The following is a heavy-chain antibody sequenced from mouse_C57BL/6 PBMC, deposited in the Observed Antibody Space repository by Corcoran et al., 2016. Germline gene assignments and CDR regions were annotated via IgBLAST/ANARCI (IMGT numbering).Heavy chain of an antibody. J-gene: IGHJ2*01. D-gene: IGHD2-5*01. V-gene: IGHV3-6*01. CDR3: AREEYYSKGYYFVD. CDR1: GYSITSGYY. Sequence: DVQLQESGPGLVKPSQSLSLTCSVTGYSITSGYYWNWIRQFPGNKLEWMGYISYDGSNNYNPSLKNRIAIPRDTSKNQFFLKLNSVTTEDTATYYCAREEYYSKGYYFVDGGQGTTLTVSS. CDR2: ISYDGSN.